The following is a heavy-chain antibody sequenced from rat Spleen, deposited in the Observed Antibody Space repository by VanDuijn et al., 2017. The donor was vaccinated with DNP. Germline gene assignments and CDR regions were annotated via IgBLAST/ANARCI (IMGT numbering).Heavy chain of an antibody. CDR2: ISSGGST. J-gene: IGHJ2*01. CDR3: TRDDIGTTRFDY. V-gene: IGHV2-19*01. D-gene: IGHD1-5*01. CDR1: GFSLTDYS. Sequence: QVQLKESGPGMVQPSQTLSLTCTVSGFSLTDYSVHWVRQPPGKVLEWIAAISSGGSTYYNSALKSRLSISRDTAKSQVFLKMNSLQTEDTAIYFCTRDDIGTTRFDYWGQGVMVTVSS.